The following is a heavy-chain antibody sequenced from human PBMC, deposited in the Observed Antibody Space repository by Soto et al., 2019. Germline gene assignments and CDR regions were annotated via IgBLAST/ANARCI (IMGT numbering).Heavy chain of an antibody. Sequence: QVQLVQSGAEVKKPGSSVKVSCKASGGTFSTDSISWVRQAPGQGLEWMGGIIPMFGTANNAQKFQGRVTITADESTSTAYMELSSLRSEGTAVYFCAREIDGYDGMDVWGQGTTVTVAS. CDR1: GGTFSTDS. V-gene: IGHV1-69*12. J-gene: IGHJ6*02. CDR2: IIPMFGTA. CDR3: AREIDGYDGMDV.